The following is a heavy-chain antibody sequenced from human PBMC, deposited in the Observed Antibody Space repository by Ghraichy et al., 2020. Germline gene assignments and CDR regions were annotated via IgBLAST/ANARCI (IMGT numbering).Heavy chain of an antibody. CDR3: ARVSQPNYFDY. CDR2: ISGSHTYT. D-gene: IGHD1-14*01. J-gene: IGHJ4*02. CDR1: GFTFSDYY. Sequence: LSLTCAASGFTFSDYYMSWIRQAPGKGLEWVSYISGSHTYTNYADSVKGRFTISRDNAKNSLYLQMNSLRAEDTAVYYCARVSQPNYFDYWGQGTLVTVSS. V-gene: IGHV3-11*06.